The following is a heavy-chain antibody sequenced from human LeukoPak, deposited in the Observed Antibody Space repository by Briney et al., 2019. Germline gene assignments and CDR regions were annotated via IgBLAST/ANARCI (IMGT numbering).Heavy chain of an antibody. J-gene: IGHJ4*02. V-gene: IGHV1-69*13. Sequence: GASVKVSCKASGGTFSRSGISWVRQAPGQGLEWMGGITPMLGTANYAQKFQGRVTITADESTSTAYLELTSLRSEDTAIYYCARDAAIFDSSGYYFLWWGQGALVTVSS. CDR3: ARDAAIFDSSGYYFLW. CDR2: ITPMLGTA. CDR1: GGTFSRSG. D-gene: IGHD3-22*01.